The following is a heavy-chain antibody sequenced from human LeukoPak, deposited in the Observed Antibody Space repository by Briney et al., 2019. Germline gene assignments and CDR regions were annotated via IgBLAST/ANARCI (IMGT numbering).Heavy chain of an antibody. J-gene: IGHJ3*02. V-gene: IGHV4-34*01. CDR2: INHSGST. Sequence: PSETLSLTCAVYGGSFSGYYWSWIRQPPGKGLEWIGEINHSGSTNYNPSLKSRVTISVDTSKNQFSLKLSSVTAADTAVYYCARSSPVLRYFDWLSDAFDIWGQGTMVTVSS. CDR3: ARSSPVLRYFDWLSDAFDI. D-gene: IGHD3-9*01. CDR1: GGSFSGYY.